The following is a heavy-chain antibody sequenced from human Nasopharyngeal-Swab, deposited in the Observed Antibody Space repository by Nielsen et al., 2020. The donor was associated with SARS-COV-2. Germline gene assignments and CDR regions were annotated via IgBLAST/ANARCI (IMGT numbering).Heavy chain of an antibody. Sequence: GGSLRHSCAASGFTFSSYGMHWVRQAPGKGLEWVAVISYDGSNKYYADSVKGRFTISRDNSKNTLYLQMNSLRAEDTAVYYCAKDQGSGWLQSYYYYYGMDVWGQGTMVTVSS. D-gene: IGHD6-19*01. CDR1: GFTFSSYG. J-gene: IGHJ6*02. CDR2: ISYDGSNK. CDR3: AKDQGSGWLQSYYYYYGMDV. V-gene: IGHV3-30*18.